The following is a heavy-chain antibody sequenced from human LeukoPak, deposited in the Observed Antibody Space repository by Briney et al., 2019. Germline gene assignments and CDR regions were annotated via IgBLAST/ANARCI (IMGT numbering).Heavy chain of an antibody. Sequence: PGGSLRLSCAASGSTLSNTWMSWVRQAPGKGLEWVGRIKSKTDGGTTDYAAPVKGRFTISRDDSENTLYLQMNSLKTEDTAVYYCTTQSLPKGSDYWGQVTLVTVSS. CDR3: TTQSLPKGSDY. CDR2: IKSKTDGGTT. J-gene: IGHJ4*02. D-gene: IGHD2-21*01. CDR1: GSTLSNTW. V-gene: IGHV3-15*01.